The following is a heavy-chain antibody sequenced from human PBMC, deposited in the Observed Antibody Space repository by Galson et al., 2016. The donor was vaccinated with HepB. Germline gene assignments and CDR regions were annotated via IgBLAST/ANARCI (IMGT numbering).Heavy chain of an antibody. V-gene: IGHV1-3*01. CDR2: INAGNGNT. CDR1: GYTFTSYT. CDR3: ARERMVVTTIHREGFGY. D-gene: IGHD2-21*02. Sequence: SVKVSCKASGYTFTSYTMHWVRQAPGQRLEWMGWINAGNGNTKYSQKFQGRVIITRDTSASTAYMELRSLRSEDTAVYYCARERMVVTTIHREGFGYWGQGTLVTVSS. J-gene: IGHJ4*02.